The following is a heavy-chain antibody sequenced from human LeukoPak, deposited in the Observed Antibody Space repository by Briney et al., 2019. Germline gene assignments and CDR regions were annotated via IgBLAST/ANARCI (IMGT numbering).Heavy chain of an antibody. CDR2: MNPNSGNT. J-gene: IGHJ4*02. CDR1: GYTFISYD. V-gene: IGHV1-8*01. Sequence: ASVKVSCKASGYTFISYDINWVRQATGQGLEWVGWMNPNSGNTGYAQKFQGRVTMTRNTSISTAYMELSSLRSEDTAVYYCARRNTPVVAGLDSWGQGTLVTVSS. D-gene: IGHD5-18*01. CDR3: ARRNTPVVAGLDS.